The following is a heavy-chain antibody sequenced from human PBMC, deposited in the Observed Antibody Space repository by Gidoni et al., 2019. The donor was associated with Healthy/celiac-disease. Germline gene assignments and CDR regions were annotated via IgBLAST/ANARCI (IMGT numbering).Heavy chain of an antibody. V-gene: IGHV1-8*01. D-gene: IGHD2-2*01. CDR2: MNPNSGNT. CDR3: ARGGVRYCSSTSCYLPIVGMDV. Sequence: QVQLVQSGAEVKKPGASVKVSCKASGYTFTSYDINWVRQATGQGLEWMGWMNPNSGNTGYAQKFQGRVTMTRNTSISTAYMELSSLRSEDTAVYYCARGGVRYCSSTSCYLPIVGMDVWGQGTTVTVSS. CDR1: GYTFTSYD. J-gene: IGHJ6*02.